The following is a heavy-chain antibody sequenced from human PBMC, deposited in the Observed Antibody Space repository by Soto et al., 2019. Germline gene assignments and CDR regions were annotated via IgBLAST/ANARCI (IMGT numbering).Heavy chain of an antibody. J-gene: IGHJ4*02. V-gene: IGHV3-53*02. Sequence: EVQLVETGGGLIQPGGSLRLSCAASGFTVSSNYMSWVRQAPGKGLEWVSVIYSGGSTYYEDYVKGRFTISRDNSKNTLYLQINSLGAEDTAVYYCAREAGTYWDYWGQGTLVTVSS. D-gene: IGHD3-10*01. CDR3: AREAGTYWDY. CDR2: IYSGGST. CDR1: GFTVSSNY.